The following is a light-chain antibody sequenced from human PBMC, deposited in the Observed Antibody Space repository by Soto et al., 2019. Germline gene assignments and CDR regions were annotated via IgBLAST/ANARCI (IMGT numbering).Light chain of an antibody. Sequence: DIQMTPSPSSVSASVRDRVSITCRASQSISSYLSWYQQKPGKAPKLLIFAASSLQSGVPSRFSGSGSGTDFTLTVSNLQPEDFATYYCQQSYTSRITLGLGPRLEIK. CDR3: QQSYTSRIT. CDR2: AAS. CDR1: QSISSY. J-gene: IGKJ5*01. V-gene: IGKV1-39*01.